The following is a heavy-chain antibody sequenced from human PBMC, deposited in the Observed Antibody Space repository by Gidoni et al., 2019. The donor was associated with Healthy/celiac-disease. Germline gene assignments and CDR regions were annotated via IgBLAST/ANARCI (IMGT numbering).Heavy chain of an antibody. D-gene: IGHD6-13*01. CDR2: ISSSSSDR. CDR3: ERDEAAAGTNWFDP. CDR1: GFPFSSYS. J-gene: IGHJ5*02. V-gene: IGHV3-21*05. Sequence: EVQLVESGGGLVKPGGSLRLSCAASGFPFSSYSMNWVRQAPGKGLEWVSYISSSSSDRYYADSVKGRFTKYRDKDKNSRYLKMNRLRAEETAVYYCERDEAAAGTNWFDPWGQGTLVTVSS.